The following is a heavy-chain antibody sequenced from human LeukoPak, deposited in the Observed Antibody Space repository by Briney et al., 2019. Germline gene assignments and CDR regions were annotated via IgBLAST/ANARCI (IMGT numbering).Heavy chain of an antibody. CDR3: AKAAAAGYFDY. V-gene: IGHV3-9*01. CDR2: ISWNSGSI. CDR1: GFTFDDYA. Sequence: PGRSLRLSCAASGFTFDDYAMHWVRQAPGKGLEWVSGISWNSGSIGYADSVKGRFTISRDNAKNSLYLQMNSLRAEDTASYYCAKAAAAGYFDYWGQGTLVTVSS. D-gene: IGHD6-13*01. J-gene: IGHJ4*02.